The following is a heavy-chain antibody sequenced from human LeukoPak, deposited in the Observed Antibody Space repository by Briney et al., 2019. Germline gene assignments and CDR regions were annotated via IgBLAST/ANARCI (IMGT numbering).Heavy chain of an antibody. J-gene: IGHJ4*02. CDR3: VREPTSGREPTSGRPLDY. Sequence: PSETLSLTCTVSGGSISGYLWSWIRQPAGKGLEWIGRIYSSGSNNYNPSLKSRVTMSLDTSKNHLSLNLSSVTAADTAVYYCVREPTSGREPTSGRPLDYWGQGTLVTVSS. V-gene: IGHV4-4*07. D-gene: IGHD5-12*01. CDR2: IYSSGSN. CDR1: GGSISGYL.